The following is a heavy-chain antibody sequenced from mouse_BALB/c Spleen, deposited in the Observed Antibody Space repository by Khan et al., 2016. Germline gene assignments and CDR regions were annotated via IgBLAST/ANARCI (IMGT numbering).Heavy chain of an antibody. CDR3: ARVRHTMDY. V-gene: IGHV5-6-3*01. CDR2: INSDGSST. J-gene: IGHJ4*01. Sequence: EVELVESGGGFVQPGGSLELSCAASGFTFTTYAMSWVRQTPDKRLELVATINSDGSSTYYADTVKGRFTISRDTAKNPLYLQMSRLKSEDTAMYDCARVRHTMDYWGRGTSVTVSS. CDR1: GFTFTTYA. D-gene: IGHD2-14*01.